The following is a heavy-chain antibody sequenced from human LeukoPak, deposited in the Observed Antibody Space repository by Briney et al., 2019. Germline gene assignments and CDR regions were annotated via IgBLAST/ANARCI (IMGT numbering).Heavy chain of an antibody. CDR3: AKDYYDNSGLGD. CDR1: GFTFTSYG. D-gene: IGHD3-22*01. Sequence: GGPLSLSCAASGFTFTSYGMHWVRKAPGKGLEWVAFIRYDGSNKYYADSVKGRFTISRDNSKNTLYLQMNSLRAEDTAVYYCAKDYYDNSGLGDWGQGTLVTVSS. CDR2: IRYDGSNK. J-gene: IGHJ4*02. V-gene: IGHV3-30*02.